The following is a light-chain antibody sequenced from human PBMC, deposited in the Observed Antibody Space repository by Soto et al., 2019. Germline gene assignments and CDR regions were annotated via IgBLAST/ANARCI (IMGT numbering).Light chain of an antibody. Sequence: EIVMTQSPATLSVSPGERATLSCRASQSVSSNLAWYQQKPGQAPMLLIYGASTRATGIPARFSGSGSGTEFTLTISSLQSEDFAVYYCQQYNNWPPVDTFGQGTKLEIK. V-gene: IGKV3-15*01. CDR3: QQYNNWPPVDT. J-gene: IGKJ2*01. CDR2: GAS. CDR1: QSVSSN.